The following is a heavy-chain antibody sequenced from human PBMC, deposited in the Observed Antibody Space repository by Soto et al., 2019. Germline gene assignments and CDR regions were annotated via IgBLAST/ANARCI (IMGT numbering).Heavy chain of an antibody. V-gene: IGHV4-34*01. D-gene: IGHD3-3*01. CDR1: GGSFSGYY. CDR3: ARAPIFGVVIPFDY. J-gene: IGHJ4*02. CDR2: INHSGST. Sequence: QVQLQQWGAGLLKPSETLSLTCAVYGGSFSGYYWSWIRQPPGKGLEWIGEINHSGSTNYNPSLKSRVTRSVDTSKNQFSLKLSSVPAADTAVYYCARAPIFGVVIPFDYCGQGTVVTVSS.